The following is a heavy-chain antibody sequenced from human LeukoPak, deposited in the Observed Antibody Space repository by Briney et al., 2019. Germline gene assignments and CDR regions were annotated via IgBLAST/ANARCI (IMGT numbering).Heavy chain of an antibody. V-gene: IGHV3-48*01. CDR3: APLFFNWALDAFDI. Sequence: GGSLRLSCAASGFTFSSYSMNWVRQAPGKGLEWVSYISSSSSTIYYADSVKGRFTTSRDNAKNSLYLQMNSLRAEDTAVYYCAPLFFNWALDAFDIWGQGTMVTVSS. D-gene: IGHD7-27*01. J-gene: IGHJ3*02. CDR2: ISSSSSTI. CDR1: GFTFSSYS.